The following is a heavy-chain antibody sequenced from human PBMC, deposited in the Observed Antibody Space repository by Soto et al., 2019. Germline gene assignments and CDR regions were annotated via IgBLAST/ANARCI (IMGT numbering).Heavy chain of an antibody. J-gene: IGHJ4*02. CDR3: TRGGDAYKNGH. CDR2: VHFSGST. CDR1: GVSISENH. D-gene: IGHD2-21*01. V-gene: IGHV4-59*01. Sequence: SETLSLTCDVSGVSISENHWSWIRQAPGKGLEWVGYVHFSGSTTYNPSLAPRLNISFDMSKSQVYLQLTSVTAADTAVYYCTRGGDAYKNGHWGQGTLVTVSS.